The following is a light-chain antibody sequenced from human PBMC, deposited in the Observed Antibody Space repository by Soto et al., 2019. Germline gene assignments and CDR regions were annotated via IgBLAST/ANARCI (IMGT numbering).Light chain of an antibody. CDR1: QSISSW. CDR2: KAS. V-gene: IGKV1-5*03. J-gene: IGKJ1*01. Sequence: DIQMTQSPSTLSASVGDRVTITCRASQSISSWLAWYQQKPGKAPKLLIYKASSLESGVPLRFSGSGSGTEFTLTISSLQPDDFATYYCQQYYSYSTFGQGTKVEIK. CDR3: QQYYSYST.